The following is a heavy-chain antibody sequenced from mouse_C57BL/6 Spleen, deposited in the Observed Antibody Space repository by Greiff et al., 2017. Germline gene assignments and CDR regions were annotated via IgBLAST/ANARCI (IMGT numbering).Heavy chain of an antibody. D-gene: IGHD1-1*01. Sequence: EVKLLESGPGLVKPSQYLSLTCSVTGYSITSGYYWNWIRQFPGNKLAWMGYISYDGSNNYNPSLINRISITRDTSKNLFFLKLNSVTTEDTATYYCARDTDYGSSSWFAYWGQGTLVTVSA. V-gene: IGHV3-6*01. CDR2: ISYDGSN. CDR3: ARDTDYGSSSWFAY. CDR1: GYSITSGYY. J-gene: IGHJ3*01.